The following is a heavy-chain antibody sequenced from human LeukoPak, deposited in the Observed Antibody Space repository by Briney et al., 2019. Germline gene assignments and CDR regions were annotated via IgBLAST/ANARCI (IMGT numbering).Heavy chain of an antibody. CDR2: ISSSSSYI. D-gene: IGHD6-19*01. CDR1: GFTFSSYE. V-gene: IGHV3-21*04. J-gene: IGHJ5*02. Sequence: GGSLRLSCAASGFTFSSYEMNWVRQAPGKGLEWVSSISSSSSYIYYADSVKGRFTISRDNAKNSLYLQMNSLRAEDTALYHCARDSSGWYESNNWFDPWGQGTLVTVSS. CDR3: ARDSSGWYESNNWFDP.